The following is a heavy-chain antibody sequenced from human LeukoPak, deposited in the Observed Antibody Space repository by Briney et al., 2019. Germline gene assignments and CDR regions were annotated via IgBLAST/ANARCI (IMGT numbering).Heavy chain of an antibody. V-gene: IGHV3-23*01. J-gene: IGHJ4*02. CDR3: AKMEASYYDSSGYFDVLYYFDY. D-gene: IGHD3-22*01. CDR2: ISGSGART. CDR1: GFTFSSYA. Sequence: GGSLRLSCAASGFTFSSYAMSWVRQAPGKGLEWVSGISGSGARTYYADPVKGRFTISRDNSKNTLYLQMNSLRAEDTAVYYCAKMEASYYDSSGYFDVLYYFDYWGQGTLVTVSS.